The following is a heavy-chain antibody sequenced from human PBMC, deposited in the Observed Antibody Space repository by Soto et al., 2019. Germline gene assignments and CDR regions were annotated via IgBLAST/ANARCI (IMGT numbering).Heavy chain of an antibody. J-gene: IGHJ6*02. CDR1: GFTFSSYS. Sequence: PGGSLRLSCAASGFTFSSYSMNWVRQAPGKGLEWVSYISSSSSTIYYADSVKGRFTISRDNAKNSLYLQMNSLRDEDTAVYYCARDEAVTIFGVAIDPYYGMDVWGQGTTVTVSS. CDR3: ARDEAVTIFGVAIDPYYGMDV. CDR2: ISSSSSTI. D-gene: IGHD3-3*01. V-gene: IGHV3-48*02.